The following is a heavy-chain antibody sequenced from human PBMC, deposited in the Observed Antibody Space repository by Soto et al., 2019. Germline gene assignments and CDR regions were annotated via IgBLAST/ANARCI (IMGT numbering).Heavy chain of an antibody. J-gene: IGHJ6*02. CDR2: IIPIVTTP. CDR3: ASVGYNFWSRYHYYGMDV. V-gene: IGHV1-69*06. D-gene: IGHD3-3*01. Sequence: QVRLVQSGAEVKKPGSSVKLSCEASGGTFSSYAVTWVRQAPGQGLEWMGGIIPIVTTPNYAQKFQGRLTISADKSTSTSYMELSSLRSEDTGVYYCASVGYNFWSRYHYYGMDVWGQGTTVIVSS. CDR1: GGTFSSYA.